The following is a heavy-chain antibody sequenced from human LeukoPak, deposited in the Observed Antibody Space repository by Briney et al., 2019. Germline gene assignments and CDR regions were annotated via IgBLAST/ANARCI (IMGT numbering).Heavy chain of an antibody. CDR2: IWYDGSNK. V-gene: IGHV3-33*01. D-gene: IGHD4-17*01. Sequence: PGRSLRLSCAASGFTFSSYGMHWVRQAPGKGLEWVAVIWYDGSNKYYADSVKGRFTISRDNSKNTLYLQMNSLRAEDTAVYYCARADYGDYRREYFFDYWGQGTLVTVSS. CDR3: ARADYGDYRREYFFDY. CDR1: GFTFSSYG. J-gene: IGHJ4*02.